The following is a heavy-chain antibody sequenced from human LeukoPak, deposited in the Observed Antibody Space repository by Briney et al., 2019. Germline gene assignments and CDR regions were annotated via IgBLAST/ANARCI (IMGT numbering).Heavy chain of an antibody. Sequence: GGSLRLSCAASGFTFSKYWMLWGRQAPGKGLESVTLNTPDGTVTTYVASVKGRFTVYRDNADNTMFLQMNSVRDEDTAVYYCATKQWLAPPPDSWGQGTPVTVSS. CDR3: ATKQWLAPPPDS. CDR2: NTPDGTVT. D-gene: IGHD6-19*01. V-gene: IGHV3-74*01. CDR1: GFTFSKYW. J-gene: IGHJ4*02.